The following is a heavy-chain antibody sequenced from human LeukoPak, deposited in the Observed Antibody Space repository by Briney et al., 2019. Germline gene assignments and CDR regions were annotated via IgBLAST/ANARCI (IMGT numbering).Heavy chain of an antibody. CDR3: AKDLRGYNYGYRFDY. D-gene: IGHD5-18*01. Sequence: PGGSLRLSCPASGFIFSDYYMYWIRQAPGKGLEWLSYISKSGDTVYYADSVKGRFTISRDNSKNSLYLQMSSLRVEDTAVYYCAKDLRGYNYGYRFDYWGQGTLVTVSS. CDR2: ISKSGDTV. CDR1: GFIFSDYY. V-gene: IGHV3-11*01. J-gene: IGHJ4*02.